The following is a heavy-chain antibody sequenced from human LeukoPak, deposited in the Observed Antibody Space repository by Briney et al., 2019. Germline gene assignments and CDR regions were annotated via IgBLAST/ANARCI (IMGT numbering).Heavy chain of an antibody. CDR1: GGSISSSSYY. V-gene: IGHV4-39*01. D-gene: IGHD6-13*01. CDR2: IYYSGST. Sequence: SETLSLTCTVSGGSISSSSYYWGWIRQPPGKGLEWIGSIYYSGSTYYNPSLKSRVTISVDTSKNQFSLKLSSVTAADTAVYYCRRAAAGPLQRYYYYGMDVWGQGTTVTVSS. J-gene: IGHJ6*02. CDR3: RRAAAGPLQRYYYYGMDV.